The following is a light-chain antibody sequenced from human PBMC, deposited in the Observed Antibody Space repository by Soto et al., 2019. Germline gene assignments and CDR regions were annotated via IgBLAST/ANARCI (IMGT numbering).Light chain of an antibody. J-gene: IGKJ2*01. CDR2: GAS. V-gene: IGKV3-15*01. CDR3: QQYYNWPRT. CDR1: QSVSSN. Sequence: IVMTQSPATLSVSLGERATLSCRASQSVSSNLAWYQQKPGQAPRLLIYGASTRATVIPARFSGSGSGTEFTLTISSLQSEDFAVYYCQQYYNWPRTFGQGTKLEIK.